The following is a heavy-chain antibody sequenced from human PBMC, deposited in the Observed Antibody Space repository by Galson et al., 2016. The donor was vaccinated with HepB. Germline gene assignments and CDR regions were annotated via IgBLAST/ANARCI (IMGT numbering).Heavy chain of an antibody. V-gene: IGHV1-3*01. CDR2: INAGIGNT. CDR3: ARDVFPSIPMVREFDY. J-gene: IGHJ4*02. Sequence: SVKVSCKASGYTFTTFAMHWVRQAPGQRLEWMGWINAGIGNTKYSQKFQGRVTITRDTSASTAYMELRSLRSDDTAVYYCARDVFPSIPMVREFDYWGQGTLVTVSS. D-gene: IGHD3-10*01. CDR1: GYTFTTFA.